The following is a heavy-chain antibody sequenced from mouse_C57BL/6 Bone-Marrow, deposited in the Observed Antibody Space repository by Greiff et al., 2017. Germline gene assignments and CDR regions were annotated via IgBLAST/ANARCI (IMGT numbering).Heavy chain of an antibody. CDR1: GFTFSDYY. CDR3: ARDYYGSPGWFAY. D-gene: IGHD1-1*01. Sequence: EVKLVESGGGLVQPGGSLKLSCAASGFTFSDYYMYWVRQTPEKRLEWVAYISNGGGSTYYPDTVKGRFTISRDNAKNTLYLQMSRLKSEDTAMYYCARDYYGSPGWFAYWGQGTLVTVSA. CDR2: ISNGGGST. V-gene: IGHV5-12*01. J-gene: IGHJ3*01.